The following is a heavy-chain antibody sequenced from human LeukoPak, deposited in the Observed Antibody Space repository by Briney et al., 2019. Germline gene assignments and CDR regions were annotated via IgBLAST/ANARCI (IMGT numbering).Heavy chain of an antibody. Sequence: GGSLRLSCAASGFSVSSNYITWVRQAPGKGLEWVSVIYSDGSTEYADSVKARFTISRDNSKNTVYLQMNRLRVEDTALYYCARATLDNWGQGTLVTVSS. V-gene: IGHV3-53*01. CDR1: GFSVSSNY. CDR3: ARATLDN. CDR2: IYSDGST. J-gene: IGHJ4*02.